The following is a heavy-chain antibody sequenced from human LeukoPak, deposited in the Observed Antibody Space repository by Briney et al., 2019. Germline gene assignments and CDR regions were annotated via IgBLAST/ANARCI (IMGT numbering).Heavy chain of an antibody. J-gene: IGHJ6*03. D-gene: IGHD2-2*01. Sequence: KPSETLSLTCTVSGGSISSYYWSWIRQPPGKGLEWIGYIYYSGSSNYNPSRKSRVTISVDTSKTQFSLKLSSVTAADTAVYYCARGPYCSSTSCYRYYYYYMDVWGKGTTVTVSS. CDR1: GGSISSYY. V-gene: IGHV4-59*01. CDR2: IYYSGSS. CDR3: ARGPYCSSTSCYRYYYYYMDV.